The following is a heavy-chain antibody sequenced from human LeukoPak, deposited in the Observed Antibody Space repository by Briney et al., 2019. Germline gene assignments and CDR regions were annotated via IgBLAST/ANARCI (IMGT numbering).Heavy chain of an antibody. CDR3: ARYYDSTGSFDY. D-gene: IGHD3-22*01. Sequence: KTSETLSLTCTVSGDSVSRSSYYWTWIRQPPGKGLEWIGYIHYIGSTNYNPSLRSRLTMSVDTSKNQFSLRLSSVIAADTAVYYCARYYDSTGSFDYWGQGTLVTVSS. J-gene: IGHJ4*02. CDR2: IHYIGST. V-gene: IGHV4-61*01. CDR1: GDSVSRSSYY.